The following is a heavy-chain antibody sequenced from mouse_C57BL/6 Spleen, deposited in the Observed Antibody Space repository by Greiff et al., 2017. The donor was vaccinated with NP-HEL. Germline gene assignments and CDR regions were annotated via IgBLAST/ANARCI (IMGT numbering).Heavy chain of an antibody. CDR3: AKRGIYYYGSSYGYFDV. Sequence: VQLQQPGAELVRPGSSVKLSCKASGYTFTSYWMHWVKQRPIQGLEWIGNIDPSHSETHYNQKFKDKATLTVDKSSSTAYMQLSSLTSEDSAVYYCAKRGIYYYGSSYGYFDVWGTGTTVTVSS. CDR1: GYTFTSYW. J-gene: IGHJ1*03. CDR2: IDPSHSET. V-gene: IGHV1-52*01. D-gene: IGHD1-1*01.